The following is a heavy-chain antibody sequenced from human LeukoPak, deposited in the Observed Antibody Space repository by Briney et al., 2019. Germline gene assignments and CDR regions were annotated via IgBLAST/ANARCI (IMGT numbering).Heavy chain of an antibody. D-gene: IGHD5-12*01. CDR3: ASWYSGYDLGEAD. CDR1: GYTFTGYY. CDR2: INPNSGGT. J-gene: IGHJ4*02. V-gene: IGHV1-2*02. Sequence: GASVKVFCKASGYTFTGYYMHWVRLAPGQGFEGMGWINPNSGGTNYAQKFQGRVTMTRDTSISTAYMELSRLRSDDTAVYYCASWYSGYDLGEADWGQGTLVTVSS.